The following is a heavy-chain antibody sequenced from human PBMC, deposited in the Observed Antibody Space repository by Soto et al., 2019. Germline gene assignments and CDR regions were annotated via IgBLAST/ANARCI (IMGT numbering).Heavy chain of an antibody. Sequence: GGPLRPSCGASGFAFDHYWMHWVRQAAGKGLEWVSRISDDGARIDYADFVKGRFTIARDNAKNTLFLQMRSLRGEDTAVYYCTRGPRHSSTGTGDLWGRGALVTVSS. CDR2: ISDDGARI. J-gene: IGHJ5*02. D-gene: IGHD1-1*01. CDR3: TRGPRHSSTGTGDL. V-gene: IGHV3-74*01. CDR1: GFAFDHYW.